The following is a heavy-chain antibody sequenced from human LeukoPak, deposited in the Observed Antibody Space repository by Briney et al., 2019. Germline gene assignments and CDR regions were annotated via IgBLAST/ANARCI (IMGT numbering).Heavy chain of an antibody. CDR3: ARDPRITIFGVGTDSDYNWFDP. J-gene: IGHJ5*02. D-gene: IGHD3-3*01. V-gene: IGHV1-2*06. Sequence: ASVKVSCKASGYTFTGYYMHRVRQAPGQGLEWMGRINPNSGGTNYAQKFQGRVTMTRDTSISTAYMELSRLRSDDTAVYYCARDPRITIFGVGTDSDYNWFDPWGQGTLVTVSS. CDR2: INPNSGGT. CDR1: GYTFTGYY.